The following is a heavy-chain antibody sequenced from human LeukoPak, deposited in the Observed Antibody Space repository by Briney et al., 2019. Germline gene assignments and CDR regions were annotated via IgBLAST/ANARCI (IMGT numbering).Heavy chain of an antibody. V-gene: IGHV3-23*01. Sequence: GGSLRLSCAASGFTFDDYGMSWVRQAPGKGLEWVSAISGSGGSTYYADSVKGRFTISRDNSKNTLYLQMNSLRAEDTAVYYCAKDRLRITMIVVVEGGFDYWGQGTLVTVSS. J-gene: IGHJ4*02. CDR3: AKDRLRITMIVVVEGGFDY. CDR2: ISGSGGST. D-gene: IGHD3-22*01. CDR1: GFTFDDYG.